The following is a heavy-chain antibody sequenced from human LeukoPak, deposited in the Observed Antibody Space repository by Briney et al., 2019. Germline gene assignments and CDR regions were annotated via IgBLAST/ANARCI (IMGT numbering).Heavy chain of an antibody. CDR1: GYTFTSYD. CDR2: MNPNSGNT. V-gene: IGHV1-8*01. Sequence: ASVKVSCKASGYTFTSYDVNWVRQATGQGLEWMGWMNPNSGNTGYAQKFQGRVTMTRNTSISIAYMELSSLTSEDTVVYYCARGLRRGVYWFDPWGQGTRVTVSS. J-gene: IGHJ5*02. CDR3: ARGLRRGVYWFDP. D-gene: IGHD3-10*01.